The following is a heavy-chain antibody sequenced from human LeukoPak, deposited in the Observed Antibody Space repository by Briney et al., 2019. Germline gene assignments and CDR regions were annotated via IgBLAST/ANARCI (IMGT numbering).Heavy chain of an antibody. V-gene: IGHV3-33*01. Sequence: GGALRLSCAASGFTFSNYGMHWVRQAPGKGLEWVAVIWYDGSNKYCSDSVKGRFTISRDNSKNTLYLQMNSLRAEDTAVYYCATTASRGPQSAEYFQYWGQGTLVTVSS. J-gene: IGHJ1*01. CDR1: GFTFSNYG. CDR2: IWYDGSNK. CDR3: ATTASRGPQSAEYFQY.